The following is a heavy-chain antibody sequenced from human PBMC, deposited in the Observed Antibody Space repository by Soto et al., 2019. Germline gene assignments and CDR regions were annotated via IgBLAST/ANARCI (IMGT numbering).Heavy chain of an antibody. D-gene: IGHD5-18*01. Sequence: AQLVQSGAEVKKPGASVNVSCKASGYDYVTYAITWVRQRPGQGLEWMGWISTLNGNTNYAQNFQGRVTMTTDTSTRIVHLELRSLRSDDTAVYYCARRVQVWLPDYYGMDVWGQGTTVTVSS. CDR3: ARRVQVWLPDYYGMDV. J-gene: IGHJ6*02. CDR2: ISTLNGNT. V-gene: IGHV1-18*01. CDR1: GYDYVTYA.